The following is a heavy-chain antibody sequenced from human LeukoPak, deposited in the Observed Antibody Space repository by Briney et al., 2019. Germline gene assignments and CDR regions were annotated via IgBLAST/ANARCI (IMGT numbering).Heavy chain of an antibody. CDR2: IKQDGSEK. D-gene: IGHD4-23*01. Sequence: AGGSLRLSCAASGFTFSSYWMSWVRQAPGKGLEWVANIKQDGSEKYYVDSVKGRFTISRDNSKNTLYLQMNSLGAEDTAVYYCAKEERTTVVTAGSGIDYYYYYYMDVWGKGTTVTVSS. CDR3: AKEERTTVVTAGSGIDYYYYYYMDV. V-gene: IGHV3-7*01. CDR1: GFTFSSYW. J-gene: IGHJ6*03.